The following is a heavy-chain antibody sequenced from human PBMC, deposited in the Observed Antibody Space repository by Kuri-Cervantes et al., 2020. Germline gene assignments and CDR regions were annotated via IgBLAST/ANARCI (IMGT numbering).Heavy chain of an antibody. CDR3: LRAPYCGAVCYSGDPVDI. D-gene: IGHD2-21*01. CDR2: IRYDGSNK. J-gene: IGHJ4*03. V-gene: IGHV3-33*01. CDR1: GLTFSSYG. Sequence: SPKPPCAASGLTFSSYGMHWVRQAPGKGLEWVAVIRYDGSNKYYADSVKGRFTISRDNAKNTLFLQMNTLRVEDTAVYYCLRAPYCGAVCYSGDPVDIWGPGTQVTVSS.